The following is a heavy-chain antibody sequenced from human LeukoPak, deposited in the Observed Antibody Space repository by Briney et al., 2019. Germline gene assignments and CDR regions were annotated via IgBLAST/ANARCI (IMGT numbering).Heavy chain of an antibody. D-gene: IGHD3-16*01. J-gene: IGHJ5*02. CDR1: GFTFSDYY. CDR2: ISSSGSTI. V-gene: IGHV3-11*04. CDR3: ASQSYARFDP. Sequence: GGSLRLSCAASGFTFSDYYMSWIRQAPGKGLEWVSYISSSGSTIYYADSVKGRFTISRDNARNSMFLQMTSLRVEDTAVYYCASQSYARFDPWGQGTLVTVSS.